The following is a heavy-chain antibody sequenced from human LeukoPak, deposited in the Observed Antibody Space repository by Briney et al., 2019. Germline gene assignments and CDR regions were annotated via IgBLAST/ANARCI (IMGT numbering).Heavy chain of an antibody. V-gene: IGHV3-74*01. Sequence: GGSLRLSCAASGFTFSSYWMHWVRQAPGKGLVWVSRINSDGSSTSYADSVKGRFTISKDNAKNTLYLQMNSLRAEDTAVYYCARDCSSTSCPFRYWGQGTLVTVSS. CDR2: INSDGSST. CDR3: ARDCSSTSCPFRY. D-gene: IGHD2-2*01. CDR1: GFTFSSYW. J-gene: IGHJ4*02.